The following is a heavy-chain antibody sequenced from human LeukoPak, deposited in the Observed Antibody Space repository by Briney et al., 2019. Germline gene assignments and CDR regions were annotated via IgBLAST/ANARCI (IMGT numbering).Heavy chain of an antibody. J-gene: IGHJ2*01. CDR1: GFTFDDYA. Sequence: TGRSLRLSCSASGFTFDDYAMHWVRQAPGKGLEWVSGISWNSGNITYGDSVKGRFTISRDNAKNSLYLQMNSLGTEDTALYYCAKGGAAADNYWYFDLWGRGTLVTVSS. CDR3: AKGGAAADNYWYFDL. D-gene: IGHD6-13*01. V-gene: IGHV3-9*01. CDR2: ISWNSGNI.